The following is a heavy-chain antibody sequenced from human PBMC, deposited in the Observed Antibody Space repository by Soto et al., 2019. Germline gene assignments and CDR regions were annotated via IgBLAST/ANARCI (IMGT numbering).Heavy chain of an antibody. Sequence: QAQLVESGGGVVQPGRSLRLSCAASGFQFSRFAIHWVRQAPGNGLEWVAVISYDGNNKYYADSVKGRFTISRDNSKNTLYLQMSSLRDDDTAVYYCAIGGETVMVLGYYYGMDVWGQGTTVTVSS. V-gene: IGHV3-30-3*01. CDR2: ISYDGNNK. CDR3: AIGGETVMVLGYYYGMDV. J-gene: IGHJ6*02. CDR1: GFQFSRFA. D-gene: IGHD5-18*01.